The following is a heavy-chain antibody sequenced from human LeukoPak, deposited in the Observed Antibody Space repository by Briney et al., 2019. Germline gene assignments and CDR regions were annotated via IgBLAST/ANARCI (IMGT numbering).Heavy chain of an antibody. CDR2: ISSSSSTI. V-gene: IGHV3-48*01. Sequence: GGSLRLSCAASGFTFSSYSMNWVRQAPGKGLEWVSYISSSSSTIYYADSVKGRFTISRDNAKNSLYLQMNSLRAEDTAVYYCARESRPIVGATTGNYFDYWGQGTLVTVSS. CDR1: GFTFSSYS. D-gene: IGHD1-26*01. J-gene: IGHJ4*02. CDR3: ARESRPIVGATTGNYFDY.